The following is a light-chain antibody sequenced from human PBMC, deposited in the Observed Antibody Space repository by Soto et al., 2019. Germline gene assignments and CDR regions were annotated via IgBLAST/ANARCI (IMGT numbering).Light chain of an antibody. CDR1: QSASSSS. J-gene: IGKJ1*01. CDR3: QQYGGSPRT. V-gene: IGKV3-20*01. Sequence: ELVLTQSPGTLSLSPGERATLSCRASQSASSSSLAWYQQHRGPDNRLPSHGASRRATGIPDMVSGIGSGTDFTLTSSRLEPEDFAVYYCQQYGGSPRTFGQGTKVDIK. CDR2: GAS.